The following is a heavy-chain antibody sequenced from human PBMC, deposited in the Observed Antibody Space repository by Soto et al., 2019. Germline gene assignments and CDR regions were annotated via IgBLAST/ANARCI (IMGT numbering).Heavy chain of an antibody. D-gene: IGHD3-22*01. Sequence: PSKTLSLTCTVSGGSISSYYWCWIRHPPGKGLEWIGYIYYSGSTNYNPSLKSRVTISVDTSKNQFSLKLSSVTAAETAVYYCENGYYDSSGYHRFDYWGQGPLVTVSA. CDR1: GGSISSYY. CDR3: ENGYYDSSGYHRFDY. CDR2: IYYSGST. V-gene: IGHV4-59*01. J-gene: IGHJ4*02.